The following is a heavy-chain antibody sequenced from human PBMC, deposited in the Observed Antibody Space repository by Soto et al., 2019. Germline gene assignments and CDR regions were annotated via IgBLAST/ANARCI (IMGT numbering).Heavy chain of an antibody. CDR3: AKDGIAARPGYYYYYYMDV. V-gene: IGHV3-23*01. CDR1: GFTFSSYA. CDR2: ISGSSGSI. Sequence: GGSLRLSCAASGFTFSSYAMSWVRQAPGKGLEWVSAISGSSGSIDYADSVKGRFTISRDNAKNSLYLQINSLRAEDTALYYFAKDGIAARPGYYYYYYMDVWGKGTTVTVSS. D-gene: IGHD6-6*01. J-gene: IGHJ6*03.